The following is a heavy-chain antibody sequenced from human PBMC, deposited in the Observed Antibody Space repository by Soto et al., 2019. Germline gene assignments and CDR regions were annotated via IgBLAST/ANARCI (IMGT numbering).Heavy chain of an antibody. CDR1: GYTLTELS. V-gene: IGHV1-24*01. D-gene: IGHD1-26*01. CDR3: ATDPFVGARYFDY. CDR2: FDPEDGET. Sequence: SVKVSCTVSGYTLTELSMHWVRQAPGKGLEWMGGFDPEDGETIYAQKFQGRVTMTEDTSTDTTYMELSSLRSEDTAVYYCATDPFVGARYFDYWGQGTLVTVSS. J-gene: IGHJ4*02.